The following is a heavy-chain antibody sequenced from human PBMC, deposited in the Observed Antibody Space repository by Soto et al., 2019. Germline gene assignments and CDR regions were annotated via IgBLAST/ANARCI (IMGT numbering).Heavy chain of an antibody. CDR1: GFIYSSYT. V-gene: IGHV3-48*02. D-gene: IGHD1-26*01. CDR2: ITSSSTSIM. J-gene: IGHJ4*02. CDR3: VRDRAWEFDY. Sequence: GGSLRLSCAASGFIYSSYTMNWVRQAPGKGLEWISYITSSSTSIMYYADSVKGRFTISRDNAKNSLYLQMNSLRDDDTAVYYCVRDRAWEFDYWGQGTPVTVSS.